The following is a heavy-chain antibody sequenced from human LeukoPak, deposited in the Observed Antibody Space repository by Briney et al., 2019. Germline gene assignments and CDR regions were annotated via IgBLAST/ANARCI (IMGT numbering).Heavy chain of an antibody. V-gene: IGHV3-7*01. CDR1: GLIFSNYW. D-gene: IGHD5-18*01. J-gene: IGHJ4*02. CDR3: ARDRWGYSYGGD. Sequence: GGSLRLSCAASGLIFSNYWMSWVRQAPGKGLEWVANIKEDGSDKYYVDSVKGRFTISRDNAKNSLYLQMNSLRAEDTAVYYCARDRWGYSYGGDWGQGTLVTVSS. CDR2: IKEDGSDK.